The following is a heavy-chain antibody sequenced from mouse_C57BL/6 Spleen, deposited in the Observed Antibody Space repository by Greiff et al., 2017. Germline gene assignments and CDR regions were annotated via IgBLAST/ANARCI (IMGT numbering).Heavy chain of an antibody. J-gene: IGHJ4*01. CDR2: INPSSGYT. D-gene: IGHD1-1*01. CDR1: GYTFTSYW. Sequence: VQLQQSGAELAKPGASVKLSCKASGYTFTSYWMHWVKQRPGQGLEWIGYINPSSGYTKYNQKFKDKATLPADKSSSTAYMQLSSLTYKDSAVYYCARPFYYYGSSYAMDYWGQGTSLTVSS. CDR3: ARPFYYYGSSYAMDY. V-gene: IGHV1-7*01.